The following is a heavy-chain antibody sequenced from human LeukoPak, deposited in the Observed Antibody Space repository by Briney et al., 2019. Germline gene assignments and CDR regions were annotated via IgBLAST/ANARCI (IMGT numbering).Heavy chain of an antibody. Sequence: ESSETLSLTCIVSGGSISGFYWSWIRQPAGKGLEWIGRIYPSGGTNYNPSLKSRVTMSTDTSNNQFSLKLRSVTAADTAVYYCAREYGDLDYWGQGTLVTVSS. CDR1: GGSISGFY. CDR3: AREYGDLDY. J-gene: IGHJ4*02. D-gene: IGHD4-17*01. CDR2: IYPSGGT. V-gene: IGHV4-4*07.